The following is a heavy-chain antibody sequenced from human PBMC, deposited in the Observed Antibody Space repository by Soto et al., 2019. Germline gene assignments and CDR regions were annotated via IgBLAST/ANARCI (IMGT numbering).Heavy chain of an antibody. V-gene: IGHV1-18*01. D-gene: IGHD2-2*01. Sequence: ASVKVSCKASGYTFTSYGISWVRQAPGQGLEWMGWISAYNGNTNYAQKLQGRVTMTTDTSTSTAYMELRSLRSDDTAVYYCARDRKIDIVVVPAAIGGWFDPWG. J-gene: IGHJ5*02. CDR1: GYTFTSYG. CDR2: ISAYNGNT. CDR3: ARDRKIDIVVVPAAIGGWFDP.